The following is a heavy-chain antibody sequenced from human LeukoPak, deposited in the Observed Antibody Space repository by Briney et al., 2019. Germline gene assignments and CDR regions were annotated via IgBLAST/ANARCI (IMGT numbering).Heavy chain of an antibody. D-gene: IGHD2-21*01. CDR2: ISASGRGT. Sequence: GGSLRLSCAGSGFNFSSFVMTWVRQAPGKGLEWVSSISASGRGTYYADSVKGRFTISRDNSKNTLYLQMNSLRAEDTAVYYCASQSCGGDCYSEIDYWGQGTLVTVSS. CDR3: ASQSCGGDCYSEIDY. J-gene: IGHJ4*02. V-gene: IGHV3-23*01. CDR1: GFNFSSFV.